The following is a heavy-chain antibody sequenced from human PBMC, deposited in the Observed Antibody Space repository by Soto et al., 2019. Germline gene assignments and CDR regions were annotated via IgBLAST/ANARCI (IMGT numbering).Heavy chain of an antibody. Sequence: QVQLVQSGAEVKKPGASVKVSCKASGYTFTSYGISWVRQAPGQGLEWMGWISAYNGNTNYAQKPQARVTMTPTTTTSTAYMELRSLRSDDEAVYSFARDSPPPREWGQGTLVTVSS. CDR3: ARDSPPPRE. V-gene: IGHV1-18*01. J-gene: IGHJ4*02. CDR1: GYTFTSYG. CDR2: ISAYNGNT.